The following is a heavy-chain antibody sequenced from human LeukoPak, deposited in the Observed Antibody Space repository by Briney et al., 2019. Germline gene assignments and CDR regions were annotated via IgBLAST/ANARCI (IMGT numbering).Heavy chain of an antibody. Sequence: EASVKVSCKASGGTFSSYAISWVRQAPGQGLEWMGEIIPIFGTANYAQKFQGRVTITADESTSTAYMGLSSLRSEDTAVYYCARGYYGSGTLGYYGMDVWGKGTTVTVSS. J-gene: IGHJ6*04. D-gene: IGHD3-10*01. CDR1: GGTFSSYA. CDR3: ARGYYGSGTLGYYGMDV. CDR2: IIPIFGTA. V-gene: IGHV1-69*13.